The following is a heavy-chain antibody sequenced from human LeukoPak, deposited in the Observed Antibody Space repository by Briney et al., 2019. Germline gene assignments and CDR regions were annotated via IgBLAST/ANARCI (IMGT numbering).Heavy chain of an antibody. Sequence: ASVKVSCKASGYTFTSYDINWVRQATGQGLEWMGWMNPNTGNTGYAQKFQGRVTMTRDTSISTAYMELSSLRSDDTAVYYCARDLDLLGVDHWGQGTLVTVSS. CDR2: MNPNTGNT. CDR1: GYTFTSYD. CDR3: ARDLDLLGVDH. J-gene: IGHJ4*02. D-gene: IGHD3-16*01. V-gene: IGHV1-8*01.